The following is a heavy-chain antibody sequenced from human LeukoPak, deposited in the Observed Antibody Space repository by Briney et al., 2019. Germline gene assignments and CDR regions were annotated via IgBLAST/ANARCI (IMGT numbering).Heavy chain of an antibody. CDR2: IYYTGTA. Sequence: PETLSLTCTDPSGSITSYYWSSIRQPPGKGLEFIGHIYYTGTADYHPPHKRRVTMSVYTSKNQFSLRLISVTASDTAVYFCAGAPDRHYFDYWGQGTLVAVSS. CDR3: AGAPDRHYFDY. V-gene: IGHV4-59*01. J-gene: IGHJ4*02. CDR1: SGSITSYY.